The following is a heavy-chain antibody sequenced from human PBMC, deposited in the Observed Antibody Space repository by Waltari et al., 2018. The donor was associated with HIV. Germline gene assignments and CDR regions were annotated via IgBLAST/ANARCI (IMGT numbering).Heavy chain of an antibody. CDR1: GGSVFSSVSY. V-gene: IGHV4-39*01. CDR2: LFYTGNT. D-gene: IGHD2-15*01. J-gene: IGHJ5*01. CDR3: ARLDCSGGTCSPFDP. Sequence: LQLQESGPGLVKPSETLSLTCTVPGGSVFSSVSYCGWIRQPPGRGLAWIGTLFYTGNTYYNPSLQSRVTISVGVSKNQFSLKLGSVSASDTAVYYCARLDCSGGTCSPFDPWVQGTLVTVSS.